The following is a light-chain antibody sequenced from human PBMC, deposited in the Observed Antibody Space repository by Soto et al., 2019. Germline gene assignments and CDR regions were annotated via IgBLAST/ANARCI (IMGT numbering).Light chain of an antibody. CDR1: QSVSSY. CDR2: DAS. V-gene: IGKV3-11*01. Sequence: EIVLTQSPATLSLSPGERATLSCRASQSVSSYLAWYQQKPGQAPRLLIYDASNRATGIPARFSGSGSGTDFSLTISRLEPEDFAVYYCQQYDNSLAFGGGTKVDIK. CDR3: QQYDNSLA. J-gene: IGKJ4*01.